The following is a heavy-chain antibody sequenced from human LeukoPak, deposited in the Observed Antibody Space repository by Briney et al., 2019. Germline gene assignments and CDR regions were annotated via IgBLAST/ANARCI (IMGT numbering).Heavy chain of an antibody. V-gene: IGHV4-31*03. D-gene: IGHD6-19*01. CDR2: IYYSGST. Sequence: PSETLSLTCTVSGGSISSGGYYWSWLRQHPGKGLEWIGYIYYSGSTYYNPSLKSRVTISVDTSKNQFSLKLSSVTAADTAVYYCARSAVAAQDNGMDVWGQGTTVTVSS. J-gene: IGHJ6*02. CDR1: GGSISSGGYY. CDR3: ARSAVAAQDNGMDV.